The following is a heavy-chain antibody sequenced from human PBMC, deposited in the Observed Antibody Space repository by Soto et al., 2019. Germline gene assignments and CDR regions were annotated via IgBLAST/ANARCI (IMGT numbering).Heavy chain of an antibody. J-gene: IGHJ4*02. D-gene: IGHD6-6*01. CDR3: ASRSGQLPYYFDY. CDR1: GYTFTNYG. V-gene: IGHV1-18*01. Sequence: ASVKVSCKASGYTFTNYGITWVRQAPGQGLEWMGWISAYNGNTNYAQKLQGRVTMTTDRSTSTAYMELRSLRSDDTAVYYCASRSGQLPYYFDYWGQGTLVTVSS. CDR2: ISAYNGNT.